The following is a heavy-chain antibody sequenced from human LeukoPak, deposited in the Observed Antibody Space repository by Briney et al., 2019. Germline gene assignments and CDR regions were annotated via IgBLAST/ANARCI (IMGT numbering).Heavy chain of an antibody. V-gene: IGHV3-23*01. CDR1: RFTFSSYA. D-gene: IGHD6-19*01. CDR2: ISGSGGST. J-gene: IGHJ4*02. CDR3: VNQISGWVY. Sequence: GGSLRLSCAASRFTFSSYAMSWVRQAPGKGLEWVSAISGSGGSTYYADSVKGRFTISRDNSKNTLYLQMSSLRAEDTAVYYCVNQISGWVYWGQGTLVTVSS.